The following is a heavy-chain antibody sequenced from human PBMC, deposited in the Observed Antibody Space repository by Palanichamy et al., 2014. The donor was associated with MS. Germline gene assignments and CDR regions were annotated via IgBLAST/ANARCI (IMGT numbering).Heavy chain of an antibody. CDR2: IYSSGRT. CDR3: ASPRGYCRGGSCYTEAFEY. V-gene: IGHV4-39*01. D-gene: IGHD2-15*01. J-gene: IGHJ4*02. Sequence: QLQLQESGPGLVKPSETLSLTCSVSGGSISYSNYYWGWVRQAPEKGLEWVGSIYSSGRTNYNPSLESRVTISVDPSQNQFFLRLSSVTAADTATYYCASPRGYCRGGSCYTEAFEYWGQGALVTVSS. CDR1: GGSISYSNYY.